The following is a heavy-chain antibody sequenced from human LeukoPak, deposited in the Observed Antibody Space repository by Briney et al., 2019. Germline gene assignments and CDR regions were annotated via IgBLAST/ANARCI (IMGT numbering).Heavy chain of an antibody. V-gene: IGHV4-38-2*01. CDR3: ARGTTRLCPDY. Sequence: SETLSLTCAVSGYSISSGYYWGWIRQPPGKGLEWIGSFYHGVGTYYNPSLKSRVTMSADTSKNQFSLKLSSVTAADTAVYYRARGTTRLCPDYWGQGTLVTVSS. D-gene: IGHD2-2*01. CDR1: GYSISSGYY. J-gene: IGHJ4*02. CDR2: FYHGVGT.